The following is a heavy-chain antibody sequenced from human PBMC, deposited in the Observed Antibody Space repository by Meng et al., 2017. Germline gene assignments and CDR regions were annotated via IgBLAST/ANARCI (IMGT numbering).Heavy chain of an antibody. CDR1: GYNFPDYY. V-gene: IGHV1-2*06. J-gene: IGHJ4*02. CDR3: ARDEDISAAGKLFGDY. D-gene: IGHD6-13*01. Sequence: GDVVAYGCEVKKPGASVKVSCKPSGYNFPDYYIHWVRQAPGQGLEWMGRIDPKNGDTHYAQKFQGRVTMTGDTSISTAYMDLSGLRSDDTAVYYCARDEDISAAGKLFGDYWGQGTLVTVSS. CDR2: IDPKNGDT.